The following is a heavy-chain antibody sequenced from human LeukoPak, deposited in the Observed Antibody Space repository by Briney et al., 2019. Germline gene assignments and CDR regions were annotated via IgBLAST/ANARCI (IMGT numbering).Heavy chain of an antibody. V-gene: IGHV3-23*01. CDR3: AKGDCSSTSCYIDY. J-gene: IGHJ4*02. D-gene: IGHD2-2*01. CDR2: ISGSGGST. Sequence: GGSLRLSCAASGFTFSSYAMRWVRQARGRGVEWVSSISGSGGSTYYADSVKGRFTISRDNSKNTLYLQMNSLRAEDTAVYYCAKGDCSSTSCYIDYWGQGTLVTVSS. CDR1: GFTFSSYA.